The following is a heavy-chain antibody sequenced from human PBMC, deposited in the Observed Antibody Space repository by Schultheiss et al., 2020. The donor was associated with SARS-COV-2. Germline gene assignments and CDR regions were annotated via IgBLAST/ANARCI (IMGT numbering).Heavy chain of an antibody. J-gene: IGHJ6*02. CDR2: INPSGGST. CDR1: GYTFTSYY. CDR3: ARVGCSSTSCLVYYGMNV. Sequence: ASVKVSCKASGYTFTSYYMHWVRQAPGQGLEWMGIINPSGGSTSYAQKFQGRVTMTRDTSTSTVYMELSSLRSEDTAVYYCARVGCSSTSCLVYYGMNVWGQGTTVTVS. V-gene: IGHV1-46*01. D-gene: IGHD2-2*01.